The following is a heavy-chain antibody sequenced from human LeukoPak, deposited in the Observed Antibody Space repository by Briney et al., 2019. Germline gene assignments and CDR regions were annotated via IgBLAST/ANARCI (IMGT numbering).Heavy chain of an antibody. V-gene: IGHV3-7*01. D-gene: IGHD4-11*01. CDR1: GFMFSNWW. J-gene: IGHJ4*02. Sequence: PGGSLRLSCAVSGFMFSNWWMAWVRQAPGEGLEWVASIKQDGTEKFYVDYVKGRITISRDNTKNSLYLQMNSLRAEDTAVYYCARESHSNYDYWGQGTLVTVSS. CDR2: IKQDGTEK. CDR3: ARESHSNYDY.